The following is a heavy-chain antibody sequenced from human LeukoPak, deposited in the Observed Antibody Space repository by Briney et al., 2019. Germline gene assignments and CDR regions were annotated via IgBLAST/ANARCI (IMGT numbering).Heavy chain of an antibody. V-gene: IGHV4-34*01. CDR2: INHSGST. CDR3: ARYKGSRGYSYGNYYYYYMDV. D-gene: IGHD5-18*01. CDR1: GGSFSGYY. J-gene: IGHJ6*03. Sequence: SETLSLTCAVYGGSFSGYYCSWIRQPPGKGLEWIGEINHSGSTNYNPSLKSRVTISVDTSKNQFSLKLSSVTAADTAVYYCARYKGSRGYSYGNYYYYYMDVWGKGTTVTVSS.